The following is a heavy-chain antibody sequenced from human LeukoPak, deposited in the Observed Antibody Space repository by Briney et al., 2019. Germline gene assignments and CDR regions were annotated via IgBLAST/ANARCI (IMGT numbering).Heavy chain of an antibody. CDR1: GGPFSGYY. J-gene: IGHJ4*02. V-gene: IGHV4-34*01. CDR2: INDSGST. D-gene: IGHD3-10*01. CDR3: TRGLWFGESRPYYYDY. Sequence: SETLSLTCAVYGGPFSGYYWSWLRQPPGKGLEWIGEINDSGSTNYNPSLKSRVTISVDTSMNQFSLKLSSVTAADTAEYYCTRGLWFGESRPYYYDYWGQGNLVTVST.